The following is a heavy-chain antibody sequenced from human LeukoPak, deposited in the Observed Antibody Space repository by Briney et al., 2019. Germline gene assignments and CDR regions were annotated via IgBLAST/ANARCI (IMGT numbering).Heavy chain of an antibody. V-gene: IGHV5-51*01. CDR2: IYPGDSDT. CDR3: ARLLHVDTAMGTFDY. J-gene: IGHJ4*02. Sequence: GESLKISCKGSGYSFTSYWIGWVRQMPGKGLEWMGIIYPGDSDTRYSPSFQGQVTISADKSISTAYLQWSSLKASDTAMYYCARLLHVDTAMGTFDYGGQGTLVTVSS. D-gene: IGHD5-18*01. CDR1: GYSFTSYW.